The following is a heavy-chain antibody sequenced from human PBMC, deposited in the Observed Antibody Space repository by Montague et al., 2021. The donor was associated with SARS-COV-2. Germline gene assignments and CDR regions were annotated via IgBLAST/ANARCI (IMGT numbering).Heavy chain of an antibody. CDR3: ARGDVEMATIKSGGPFYHFAY. V-gene: IGHV4-59*13. CDR1: GGSISSYY. J-gene: IGHJ4*02. Sequence: SETLSLTCTVSGGSISSYYWSWIRQPPGKGLEWIGYIYYSGSTNYKPSRKSPVTISVDTSKNQFPLKLSSVTAADTAVYYCARGDVEMATIKSGGPFYHFAYWGQGTLVTVSS. CDR2: IYYSGST. D-gene: IGHD5-24*01.